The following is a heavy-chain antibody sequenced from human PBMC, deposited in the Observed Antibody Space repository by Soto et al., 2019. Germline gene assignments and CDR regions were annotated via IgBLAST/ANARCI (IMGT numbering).Heavy chain of an antibody. CDR3: AKDDTYSGSSDSNYGMDV. J-gene: IGHJ6*02. D-gene: IGHD1-26*01. CDR2: ISYDGSNK. CDR1: GFTVSSYG. Sequence: PGGSLRLSCAASGFTVSSYGMHWVRQAPGKGLEWVAVISYDGSNKYYADSVKGRFTISRDNSKNTLYLQMNSLRAEDTAVYYCAKDDTYSGSSDSNYGMDVWGQGTTVTVSS. V-gene: IGHV3-30*18.